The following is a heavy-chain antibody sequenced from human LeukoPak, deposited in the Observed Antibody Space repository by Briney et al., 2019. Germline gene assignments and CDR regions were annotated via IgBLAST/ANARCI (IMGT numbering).Heavy chain of an antibody. CDR2: IYYSGST. D-gene: IGHD1-1*01. J-gene: IGHJ6*03. CDR3: ARGGTTDYSYYYMDV. Sequence: SETLSLTCTVSGGSISSSSYYWGWIRQPPGKGLEWTGSIYYSGSTYNNPSLKSRVTISVDTSKNQFSLKLSSVTAADTAVYYCARGGTTDYSYYYMDVWGKGTTVTISS. CDR1: GGSISSSSYY. V-gene: IGHV4-39*01.